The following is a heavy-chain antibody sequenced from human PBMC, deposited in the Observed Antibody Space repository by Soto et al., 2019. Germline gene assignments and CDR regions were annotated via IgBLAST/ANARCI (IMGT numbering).Heavy chain of an antibody. J-gene: IGHJ6*02. CDR3: AKGRGGGQQLVQAYYYYYGMDV. D-gene: IGHD6-13*01. CDR1: GFTFSSYG. CDR2: IWYDGSNK. V-gene: IGHV3-33*06. Sequence: GGSLRLSCAASGFTFSSYGMHWVRQAPGKGLEWVAVIWYDGSNKYYADSAKGRFTISRDNSKNTLYLQMNSLRAEVTAVYYCAKGRGGGQQLVQAYYYYYGMDVWGQGTTVTVSS.